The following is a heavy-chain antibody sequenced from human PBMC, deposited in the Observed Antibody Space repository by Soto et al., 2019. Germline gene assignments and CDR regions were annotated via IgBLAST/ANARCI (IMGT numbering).Heavy chain of an antibody. D-gene: IGHD2-15*01. CDR1: GGSINSGVYS. CDR3: ARATATGGIDY. V-gene: IGHV4-30-2*01. CDR2: IYHSGAT. J-gene: IGHJ4*02. Sequence: SETLSLTCAVSGGSINSGVYSWSWIRQPPGKGLEWIGYIYHSGATYNNPSLRSRVTLSIDTSKNQFSLRLSSVTAADTAMYYCARATATGGIDYWGPGTLVTVSS.